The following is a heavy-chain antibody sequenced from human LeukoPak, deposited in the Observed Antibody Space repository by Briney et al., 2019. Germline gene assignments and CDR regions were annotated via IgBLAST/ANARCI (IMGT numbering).Heavy chain of an antibody. CDR3: ARDLFGRGTG. CDR2: IYSGGST. V-gene: IGHV3-66*01. Sequence: GGSLRLSCAASGFTFSSYVMTWVRQAPGKGLEWVSLIYSGGSTYYADSEKGRFTISRDNAKNSLYLQMNSLRAEDTAVYYCARDLFGRGTGWGQGTLVTVSS. CDR1: GFTFSSYV. J-gene: IGHJ4*02. D-gene: IGHD1-1*01.